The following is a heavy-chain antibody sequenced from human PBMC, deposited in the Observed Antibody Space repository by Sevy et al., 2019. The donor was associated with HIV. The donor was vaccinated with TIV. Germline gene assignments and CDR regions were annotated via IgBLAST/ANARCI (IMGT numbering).Heavy chain of an antibody. CDR2: VSPHNGDT. J-gene: IGHJ4*02. CDR3: ARAYCSGGRCYSLAY. Sequence: ASVKVSCKVSGYTFNTYRIHWVRQAPGQGLEWMGWVSPHNGDTNYAQRLQGRITMFTDSSTSTAYMELSNLRSDDTALYYCARAYCSGGRCYSLAYWGQGTLVTVSS. CDR1: GYTFNTYR. V-gene: IGHV1-18*01. D-gene: IGHD2-15*01.